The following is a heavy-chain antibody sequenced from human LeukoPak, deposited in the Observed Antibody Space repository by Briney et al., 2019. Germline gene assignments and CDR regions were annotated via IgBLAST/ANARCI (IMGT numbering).Heavy chain of an antibody. CDR3: ARHKLPYYMDV. Sequence: SETLSLTCAVYGGSFSGYYWSWIRQPPGKGLEWIGEINHSGSTNYNPSLKSRVTISVDTSKNQFSLKLSSVTAADTAVYYCARHKLPYYMDVWGKGTTVTISS. CDR2: INHSGST. CDR1: GGSFSGYY. D-gene: IGHD5-24*01. V-gene: IGHV4-34*01. J-gene: IGHJ6*03.